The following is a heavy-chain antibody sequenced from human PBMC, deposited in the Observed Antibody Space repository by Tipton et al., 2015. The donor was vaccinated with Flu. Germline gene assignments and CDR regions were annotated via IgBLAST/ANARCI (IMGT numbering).Heavy chain of an antibody. CDR2: IYYSGST. Sequence: TLSLTCTVSGGSISSYYWSWIRQPPGKGLEWIGYIYYSGSTNYNPSLKSRVTITVDTSKNQFSLKLTSVTAADTDVYYCARLGWNDGFYWGQGTPVTVSS. CDR3: ARLGWNDGFY. V-gene: IGHV4-59*08. D-gene: IGHD1-1*01. CDR1: GGSISSYY. J-gene: IGHJ4*02.